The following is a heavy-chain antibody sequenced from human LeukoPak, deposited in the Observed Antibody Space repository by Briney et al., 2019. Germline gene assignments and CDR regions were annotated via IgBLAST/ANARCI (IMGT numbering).Heavy chain of an antibody. CDR1: GFSFSSHW. CDR2: ISGSGGST. V-gene: IGHV3-23*01. CDR3: AKDKRRITMMGLIAY. Sequence: GGSLRLSCAASGFSFSSHWVHWVRQAPGKGLEWVSAISGSGGSTYYADSVKGRFTISRDNSKNTLYLQMNSLRAEDTAVYYCAKDKRRITMMGLIAYWGQGTLVTVSS. D-gene: IGHD3-22*01. J-gene: IGHJ4*02.